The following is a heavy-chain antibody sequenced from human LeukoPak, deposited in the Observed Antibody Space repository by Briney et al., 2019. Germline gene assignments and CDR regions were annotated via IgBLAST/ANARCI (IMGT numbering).Heavy chain of an antibody. V-gene: IGHV3-23*01. CDR1: GFTFSSYA. J-gene: IGHJ4*02. D-gene: IGHD6-19*01. CDR3: AKGVAVASPYYFDY. CDR2: ISGSGSSI. Sequence: GGSLRLSCAASGFTFSSYAMIWVRRAPGKGLEGVSPISGSGSSIYYADSVKGRFTISRDNSKNTLYLQMNSLRAEDTAVYYCAKGVAVASPYYFDYWGQGTLVTVSS.